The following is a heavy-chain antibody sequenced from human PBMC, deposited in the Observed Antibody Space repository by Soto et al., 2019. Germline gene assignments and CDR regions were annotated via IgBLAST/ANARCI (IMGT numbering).Heavy chain of an antibody. CDR2: IYYSGST. J-gene: IGHJ4*02. CDR3: ARPTPTGPPQT. Sequence: QVQLQESGPGLVKPSETLSLTCTVSGGSISSYYWSWIRQPPGKGLEWIGYIYYSGSTNYNPSLKSRATISVDTPKTHFPRKLSSVPAADTAVYYCARPTPTGPPQTWGQGPLFTVSS. V-gene: IGHV4-59*08. CDR1: GGSISSYY.